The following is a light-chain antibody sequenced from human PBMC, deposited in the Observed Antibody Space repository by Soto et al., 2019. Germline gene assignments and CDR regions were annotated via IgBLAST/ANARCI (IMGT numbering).Light chain of an antibody. CDR2: DAS. Sequence: EIVWTKFPATLSLSPGERATLSCRASQSVSSYLAWYQQKPGQAPRLLIYDASNRATGIPARFSGSGSGTDFTLTISSLEPEDFVVYYCQQGDTFGQGTKLEIK. V-gene: IGKV3-11*01. CDR3: QQGDT. CDR1: QSVSSY. J-gene: IGKJ2*01.